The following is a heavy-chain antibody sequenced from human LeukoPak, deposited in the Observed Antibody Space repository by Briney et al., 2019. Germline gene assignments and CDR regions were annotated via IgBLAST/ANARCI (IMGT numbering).Heavy chain of an antibody. CDR3: AKGIYSSGWSYFDY. CDR1: GYTFTSYD. J-gene: IGHJ4*01. CDR2: MNPNSGNT. D-gene: IGHD6-19*01. Sequence: ASVKVSCKASGYTFTSYDINWVRQATGQGLEWMGWMNPNSGNTGYAQKFQGRVTMTRNTSISTAYMELSSLRSEDTAVYYCAKGIYSSGWSYFDYWGHRTLVTVSS. V-gene: IGHV1-8*01.